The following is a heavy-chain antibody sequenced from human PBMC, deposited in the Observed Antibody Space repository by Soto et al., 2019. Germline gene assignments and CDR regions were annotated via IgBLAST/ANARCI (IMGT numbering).Heavy chain of an antibody. V-gene: IGHV3-49*04. Sequence: GGSLRLSCAASGFTFSNYAMSWVRQAPGKGLEWVGFIRSKTYGGTTEYAASVKGRFTISRDDSKSIAYLQMNSLKTEDTAVYYCTTNYYDSSGYDNWFDPWGQGTQVTVS. J-gene: IGHJ5*02. D-gene: IGHD3-22*01. CDR2: IRSKTYGGTT. CDR3: TTNYYDSSGYDNWFDP. CDR1: GFTFSNYA.